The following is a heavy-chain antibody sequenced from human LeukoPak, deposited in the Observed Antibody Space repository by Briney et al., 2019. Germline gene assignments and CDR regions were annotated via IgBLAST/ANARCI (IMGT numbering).Heavy chain of an antibody. J-gene: IGHJ4*02. CDR3: ARAILYTVTTVGFDY. V-gene: IGHV3-7*04. D-gene: IGHD4-17*01. Sequence: GGSLRLSCAASGFALSSHWMTWVRQVPGRGPEWVANVSRDGSETYYLDSVKGRFTISKDNAKNSLYLQMNSLRAEDTAVYYCARAILYTVTTVGFDYWGQGTLVTVSS. CDR1: GFALSSHW. CDR2: VSRDGSET.